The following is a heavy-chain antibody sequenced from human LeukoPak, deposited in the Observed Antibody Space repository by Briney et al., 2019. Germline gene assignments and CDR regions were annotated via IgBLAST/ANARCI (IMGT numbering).Heavy chain of an antibody. CDR2: IYHSGST. CDR1: GGSFSGYY. J-gene: IGHJ5*02. CDR3: ARGLTTVNWFDP. V-gene: IGHV4-34*01. Sequence: PSETLSLTCAVYGGSFSGYYWSWIRQPPGKGLEWIGSIYHSGSTYYNPSLKSRVTISVDTSKNQFSLKLSSVTAADTAVYYCARGLTTVNWFDPWGQGTLVTVSS. D-gene: IGHD4-11*01.